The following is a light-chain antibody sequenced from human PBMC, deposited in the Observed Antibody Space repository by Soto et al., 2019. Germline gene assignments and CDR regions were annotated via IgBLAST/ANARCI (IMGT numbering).Light chain of an antibody. CDR2: DAS. Sequence: DLQMTQSPSSLSVSVGDRVTITCQASRDIRKYLNWYQQKPGKAPKLLIYDASNLETGVTSRFSGSGSGTDFTFTISSLQSEDIATYYCQQYHTLVSFGGGTKVEIK. CDR3: QQYHTLVS. J-gene: IGKJ4*01. CDR1: RDIRKY. V-gene: IGKV1-33*01.